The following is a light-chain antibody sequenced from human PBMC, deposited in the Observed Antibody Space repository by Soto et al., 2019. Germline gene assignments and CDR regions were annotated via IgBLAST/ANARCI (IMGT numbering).Light chain of an antibody. V-gene: IGKV3-11*01. CDR3: QQRSNSWT. CDR2: DAS. J-gene: IGKJ1*01. Sequence: EIVLTHSPATLSLSPGDRATLSCRASQSVSSFLAWYQQKPGQAPRLLIYDASNRATGIPARFSGSGSGTDFTLTISSLEPEDFAVYYCQQRSNSWTFGQGTKVDVK. CDR1: QSVSSF.